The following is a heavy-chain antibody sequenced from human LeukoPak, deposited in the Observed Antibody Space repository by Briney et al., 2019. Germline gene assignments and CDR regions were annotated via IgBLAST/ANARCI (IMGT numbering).Heavy chain of an antibody. V-gene: IGHV1-2*02. D-gene: IGHD3-16*01. CDR1: GFTFTGYY. Sequence: ASVKVSCKASGFTFTGYYMHWVRQAPGQGLEWMGWINPNSGDTNYAQKFQGRVTMTGDTSISTAYMELSRLRSDDTAVYYCARRSHANKERFDYWGQGTLVTVSS. CDR3: ARRSHANKERFDY. J-gene: IGHJ4*02. CDR2: INPNSGDT.